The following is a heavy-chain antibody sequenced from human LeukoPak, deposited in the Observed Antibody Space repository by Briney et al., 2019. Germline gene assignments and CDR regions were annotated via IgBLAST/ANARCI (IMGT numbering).Heavy chain of an antibody. CDR2: ISGSGGST. Sequence: PGGSLRLSCAASGFTFSSYAMSWVRQAPGKGLEWVSAISGSGGSTYYADSVKGRFTISRDNSKNTLYLQMNSLRAEDTAVYYCAEALSARAVTIFGVVNYWGQGTLVTVSS. V-gene: IGHV3-23*01. J-gene: IGHJ4*02. CDR1: GFTFSSYA. D-gene: IGHD3-3*01. CDR3: AEALSARAVTIFGVVNY.